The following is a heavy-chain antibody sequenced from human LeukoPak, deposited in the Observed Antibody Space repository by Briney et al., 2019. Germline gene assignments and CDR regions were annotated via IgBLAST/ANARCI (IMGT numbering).Heavy chain of an antibody. V-gene: IGHV3-23*01. CDR3: AKVSMIVVVPYYYFDY. Sequence: GGSLRLSCAAPGFTFSSYAMSWVRQAPGKGLEWVSAISGSGGSTYYADSVKGRFTISRDNSKNTLYLQMNSLRAEDTAVYYCAKVSMIVVVPYYYFDYWGQGTLVTVSS. D-gene: IGHD3-22*01. J-gene: IGHJ4*02. CDR1: GFTFSSYA. CDR2: ISGSGGST.